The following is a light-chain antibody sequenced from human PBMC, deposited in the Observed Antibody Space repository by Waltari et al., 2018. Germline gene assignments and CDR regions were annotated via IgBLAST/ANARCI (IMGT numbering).Light chain of an antibody. Sequence: QTVVTQEPSLSVSPGGTVTPPCAFTPRSPSRTSSSRWYQQLPGQTPRTLVYKANIRSSGVPXRFSGSVLGNKAVLIITGAQAEDESTYYCLLYMGSGIWVFGGGTKLTVL. CDR2: KAN. V-gene: IGLV8-61*01. CDR1: PRSPSRTSS. CDR3: LLYMGSGIWV. J-gene: IGLJ3*02.